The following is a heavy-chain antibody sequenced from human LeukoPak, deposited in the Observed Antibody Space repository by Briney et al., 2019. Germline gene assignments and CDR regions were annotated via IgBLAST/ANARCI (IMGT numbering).Heavy chain of an antibody. J-gene: IGHJ5*02. V-gene: IGHV4-34*01. CDR1: GGSFSGYY. CDR3: ARGFYSSSWSSWFVP. Sequence: SETLSLTCAVYGGSFSGYYWSWIRQPPGKGLEWIGEINHSGSTNYNPSLKSRVTISVDTSKNQFSLKLSSVTAADTAVYYCARGFYSSSWSSWFVPWGQGTLVTVSS. CDR2: INHSGST. D-gene: IGHD6-13*01.